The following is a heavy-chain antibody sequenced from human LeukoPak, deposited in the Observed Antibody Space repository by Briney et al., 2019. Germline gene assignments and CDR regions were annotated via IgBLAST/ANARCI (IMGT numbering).Heavy chain of an antibody. CDR3: ARAYSGSSRDDAFDI. CDR2: INWNGGST. CDR1: GFTFDDYG. J-gene: IGHJ3*02. V-gene: IGHV3-20*01. D-gene: IGHD1-26*01. Sequence: GGSLRLSCAASGFTFDDYGMSWVRQAPGKGLEWVSGINWNGGSTGYADSVKGRFTISRDNAKNSLYLQMNSLRAEDTALYHCARAYSGSSRDDAFDIWGQGTMVTVSS.